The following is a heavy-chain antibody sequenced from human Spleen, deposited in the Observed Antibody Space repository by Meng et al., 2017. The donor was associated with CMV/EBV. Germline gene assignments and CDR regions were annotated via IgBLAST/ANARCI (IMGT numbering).Heavy chain of an antibody. CDR1: GGPFRSYA. J-gene: IGHJ5*02. V-gene: IGHV1-69*10. CDR2: IIPILGIA. CDR3: ASFDYGDSRFDP. Sequence: CTSSGGPFRSYALRWVRQAPGQGLEWMGGIIPILGIANYAQKLQGRVTITADKSTSTAYMELSSLRSEDTAVYYCASFDYGDSRFDPWGQGTLVTVSS. D-gene: IGHD4-17*01.